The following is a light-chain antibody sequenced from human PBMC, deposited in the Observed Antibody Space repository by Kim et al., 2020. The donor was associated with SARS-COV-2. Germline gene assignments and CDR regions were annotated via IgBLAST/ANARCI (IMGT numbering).Light chain of an antibody. CDR3: GTWDTGLSAWV. J-gene: IGLJ2*01. CDR1: DSNIGNNY. CDR2: DYN. Sequence: GQWVTISCSGSDSNIGNNYVSWYQQFPGTAPKLLIYDYNQRPTGIPDRFSGSKSGTSATLDITGLQPGDEADYYCGTWDTGLSAWVFGGGTQLTVL. V-gene: IGLV1-51*01.